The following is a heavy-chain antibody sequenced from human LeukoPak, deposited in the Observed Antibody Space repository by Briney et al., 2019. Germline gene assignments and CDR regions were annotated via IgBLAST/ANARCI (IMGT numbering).Heavy chain of an antibody. CDR3: ARSWFGELLDY. Sequence: ASVKVSCKASGGTFSSYAISWVRQAPGQGLEWMGWINPNSGGTNYAQKFQGRVTMTRDTSISTAYMELSRLRSDDTAVYYCARSWFGELLDYWGQGTLVTVSS. CDR1: GGTFSSYA. J-gene: IGHJ4*02. V-gene: IGHV1-2*02. D-gene: IGHD3-10*01. CDR2: INPNSGGT.